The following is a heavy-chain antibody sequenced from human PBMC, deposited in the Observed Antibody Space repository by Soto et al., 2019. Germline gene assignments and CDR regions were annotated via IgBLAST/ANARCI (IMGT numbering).Heavy chain of an antibody. CDR2: IKQDGSEK. V-gene: IGHV3-7*01. D-gene: IGHD5-12*01. CDR1: GLTFSSYW. Sequence: PGGSLRLSCAASGLTFSSYWMSWVRQAPGKGLEWVANIKQDGSEKYYADSVKGRFTVSRDNAKNSLYLQMNSLRGEDTAVYYSQTVARATLVFDIWGQGTMVTVSS. J-gene: IGHJ3*02. CDR3: QTVARATLVFDI.